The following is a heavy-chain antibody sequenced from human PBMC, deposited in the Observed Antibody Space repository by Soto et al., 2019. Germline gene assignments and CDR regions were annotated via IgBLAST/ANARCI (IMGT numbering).Heavy chain of an antibody. J-gene: IGHJ6*02. CDR1: GYTFTSYD. CDR3: ARDHSRYFDWRIYYYYGMDV. Sequence: GASVKVSCKASGYTFTSYDINWVRQATGQGFEYMGWISAYNGNTNYAQKLQGRVTMTTDTSTSTAYMELRSLRSDDTAVYYCARDHSRYFDWRIYYYYGMDVWGQGTTVTVSS. V-gene: IGHV1-18*01. D-gene: IGHD3-9*01. CDR2: ISAYNGNT.